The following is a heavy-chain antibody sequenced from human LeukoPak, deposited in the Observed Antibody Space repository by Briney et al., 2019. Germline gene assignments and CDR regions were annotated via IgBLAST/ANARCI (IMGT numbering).Heavy chain of an antibody. V-gene: IGHV3-30-3*01. CDR3: ARGGYSYGSFEYFDF. CDR2: TSYDGSNK. J-gene: IGHJ4*02. D-gene: IGHD5-18*01. Sequence: GGSLRLSCAASGFTFSNSAMHWVRQAPGKGLEWVTVTSYDGSNKYYADSVKGRFTISRDNSKNTLYLQMNSLRAEDTAVYYCARGGYSYGSFEYFDFWGQGTLVTVSS. CDR1: GFTFSNSA.